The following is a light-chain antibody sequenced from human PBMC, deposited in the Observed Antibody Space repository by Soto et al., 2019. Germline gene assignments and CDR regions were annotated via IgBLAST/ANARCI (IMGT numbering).Light chain of an antibody. CDR1: QSVLYSSNNKNY. Sequence: DIVMTQSPDSLAVSLGERATINCKSSQSVLYSSNNKNYLAWYQQKPGQPPKLLIYWASTRESGVPDRFSGSGSGTDFTLTISSLQAEDVAVYYCQQYYTTPQAPWTFGQGTKVEIK. CDR2: WAS. J-gene: IGKJ1*01. V-gene: IGKV4-1*01. CDR3: QQYYTTPQAPWT.